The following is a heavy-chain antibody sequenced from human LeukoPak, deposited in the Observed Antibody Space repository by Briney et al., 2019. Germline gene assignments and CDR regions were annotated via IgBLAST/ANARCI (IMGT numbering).Heavy chain of an antibody. Sequence: PGGSLRLSCAASGFTFSSYGMHWVRQAPGKGLEWVAVIWYDGSNKYYADSVKGRFTISRDNSKNTLYLQMNSLRAEDTAVYYCARATGWYVMSYFDYWGQGTLVTVSS. D-gene: IGHD6-19*01. V-gene: IGHV3-33*01. J-gene: IGHJ4*02. CDR2: IWYDGSNK. CDR1: GFTFSSYG. CDR3: ARATGWYVMSYFDY.